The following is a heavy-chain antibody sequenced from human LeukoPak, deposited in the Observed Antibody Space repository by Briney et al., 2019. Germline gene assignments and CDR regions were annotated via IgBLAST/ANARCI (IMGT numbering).Heavy chain of an antibody. D-gene: IGHD6-19*01. CDR1: GYTFTSYY. V-gene: IGHV1-2*02. Sequence: ASVKVSCKASGYTFTSYYMHWVRQAPGQGLEWMGWLNPNSGGTNYAQKFQGRVTMTRDTSITTAYMELSTLRSDDTAVYYCARYSSGWPFDCWGQGTPVTVSS. CDR2: LNPNSGGT. CDR3: ARYSSGWPFDC. J-gene: IGHJ4*02.